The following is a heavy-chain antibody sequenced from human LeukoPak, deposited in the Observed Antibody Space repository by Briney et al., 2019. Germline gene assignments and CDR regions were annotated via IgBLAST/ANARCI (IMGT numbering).Heavy chain of an antibody. CDR2: ISYDGSNK. Sequence: QSGGSLRLSCAASGFTFSSYALHWVRQAPGKGLEWVAVISYDGSNKYYADSVKGRFTISRDNSKNTLYLQMNSLRAEDTAVYYCARAYQHIVVVIAILDYWGQGTLVTVSS. D-gene: IGHD2-21*01. CDR3: ARAYQHIVVVIAILDY. J-gene: IGHJ4*02. CDR1: GFTFSSYA. V-gene: IGHV3-30*04.